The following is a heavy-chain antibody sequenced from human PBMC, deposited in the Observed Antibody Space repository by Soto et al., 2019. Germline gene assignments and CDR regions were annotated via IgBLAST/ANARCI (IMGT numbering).Heavy chain of an antibody. CDR2: IFYSGGT. J-gene: IGHJ5*02. Sequence: QLQLQESGPGLVKPSETLSLTCTVSGDSISDSTYYWAWIRQPPGKGLEWIGSIFYSGGTFYNPSLKSRVTISVDTSKNQFSLRLSSVTAADMAVYYCARQSTGYYYGWFRPWDQGTLVTVSS. CDR1: GDSISDSTYY. CDR3: ARQSTGYYYGWFRP. V-gene: IGHV4-39*01. D-gene: IGHD3-22*01.